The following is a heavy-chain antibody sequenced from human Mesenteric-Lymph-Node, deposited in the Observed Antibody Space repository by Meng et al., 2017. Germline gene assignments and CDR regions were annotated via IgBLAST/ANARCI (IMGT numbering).Heavy chain of an antibody. CDR2: IDWDDDK. CDR3: ARISMDYYYYGMDV. CDR1: GFSLGTSGMC. Sequence: SGPTLVKPTQTLTLTCTFSGFSLGTSGMCVSWIRQPPGKALEWLALIDWDDDKYYSTSLKTRLTISKDTSKNQVVLTMTNMDPVDTATYYCARISMDYYYYGMDVWGQGTTVTVXS. V-gene: IGHV2-70*01. J-gene: IGHJ6*02.